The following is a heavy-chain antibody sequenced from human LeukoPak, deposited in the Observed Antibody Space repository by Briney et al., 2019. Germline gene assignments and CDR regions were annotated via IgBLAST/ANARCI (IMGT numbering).Heavy chain of an antibody. CDR1: GFTFSSYW. J-gene: IGHJ5*02. D-gene: IGHD4-17*01. V-gene: IGHV3-74*01. CDR2: FSSDGSNT. Sequence: PGGSLRLSCAASGFTFSSYWMHWVRQAPGKGLVWVSRFSSDGSNTRYADSVKGRLTISRDNAKKTLYLQMNSLRAEDTAVYYCARGVNGDSRFDPWGQGTLVTVSS. CDR3: ARGVNGDSRFDP.